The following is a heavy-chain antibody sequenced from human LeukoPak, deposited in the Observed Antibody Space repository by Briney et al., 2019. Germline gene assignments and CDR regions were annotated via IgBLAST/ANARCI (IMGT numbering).Heavy chain of an antibody. CDR1: GGSISSSNW. Sequence: SETLSLTCAVSGGSISSSNWWSWVRQPPGKGLEWIGEIYHSGSTNYNPSLKSRVTISVDKSKNQFSLKLSSVTAADTAAYYCAREARSGYYDSSGTYVYWGQGTLVTVSS. CDR2: IYHSGST. D-gene: IGHD3-22*01. V-gene: IGHV4-4*02. J-gene: IGHJ4*02. CDR3: AREARSGYYDSSGTYVY.